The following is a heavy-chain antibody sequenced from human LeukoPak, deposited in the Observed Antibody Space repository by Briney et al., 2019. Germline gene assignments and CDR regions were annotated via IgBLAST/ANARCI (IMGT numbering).Heavy chain of an antibody. V-gene: IGHV4-61*10. J-gene: IGHJ3*02. CDR1: GGSINSGSYY. CDR2: IYQSGST. CDR3: ARSGADAFDI. Sequence: SETLSLTCTVSGGSINSGSYYWSWLRQPAGKGLEWIGEIYQSGSTNYNPSLKSRVTISVDKSKNQFSLKLSSVTAADTAVYYCARSGADAFDIWGQGTMVTVSS. D-gene: IGHD1-1*01.